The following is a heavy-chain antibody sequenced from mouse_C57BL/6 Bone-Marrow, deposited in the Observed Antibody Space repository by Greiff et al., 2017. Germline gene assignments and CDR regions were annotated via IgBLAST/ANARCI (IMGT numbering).Heavy chain of an antibody. CDR3: ARLRRHYFDY. Sequence: EVQLMESGGGLVKPGGSLKLSCAASGFTFSDYGMHWVRQAPEKGLEWVAYISSGSSTIYYADTVKGRFTISRDNAKNTLFLQMTSLRSEDTAMYYCARLRRHYFDYWGQGTTLTVSS. CDR2: ISSGSSTI. CDR1: GFTFSDYG. D-gene: IGHD1-2*01. V-gene: IGHV5-17*01. J-gene: IGHJ2*01.